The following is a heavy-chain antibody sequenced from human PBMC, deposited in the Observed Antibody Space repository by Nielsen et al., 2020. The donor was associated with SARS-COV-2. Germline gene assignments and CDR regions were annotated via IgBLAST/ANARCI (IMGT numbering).Heavy chain of an antibody. CDR2: INTDNGDT. CDR3: ARGGVYFNSGTYYDHWFDP. CDR1: PYTFPTDA. V-gene: IGHV1-18*01. D-gene: IGHD3-10*01. J-gene: IGHJ5*02. Sequence: ASVKVSCKTSPYTFPTDAITWVRQAPGQGLEWMGWINTDNGDTDYAQNLQGRVTMTTDTSTNTVYLELRSLKSDDTAVYYCARGGVYFNSGTYYDHWFDPWGQGTLVTVSS.